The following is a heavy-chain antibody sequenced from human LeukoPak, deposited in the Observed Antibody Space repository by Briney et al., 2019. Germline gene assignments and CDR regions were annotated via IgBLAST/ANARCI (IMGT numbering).Heavy chain of an antibody. Sequence: ASEKVSCKASGYTFTSYYMHWVRQAPGQGLEWMGIINPSGGSTSYAQKFQGRVTMTRDTSTSTVYMELSSLRSEDTAVYYCAREPRSYCSSTSCYAGYFDYWGQGTLVTVSS. CDR3: AREPRSYCSSTSCYAGYFDY. D-gene: IGHD2-2*01. CDR2: INPSGGST. V-gene: IGHV1-46*01. J-gene: IGHJ4*02. CDR1: GYTFTSYY.